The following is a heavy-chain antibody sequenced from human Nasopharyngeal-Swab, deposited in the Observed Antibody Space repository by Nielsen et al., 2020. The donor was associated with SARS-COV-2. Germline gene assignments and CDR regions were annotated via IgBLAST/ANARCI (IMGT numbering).Heavy chain of an antibody. CDR2: IYNSGST. Sequence: WIRQPPGKGLEWIGYIYNSGSTYYNPSLKSRVTISVDTSKNQFSLKLSSVTAADTAVYSCAREYRRITIFGVVINGFDYWGQGTLVIVSS. J-gene: IGHJ4*02. CDR3: AREYRRITIFGVVINGFDY. V-gene: IGHV4-30-4*01. D-gene: IGHD3-3*01.